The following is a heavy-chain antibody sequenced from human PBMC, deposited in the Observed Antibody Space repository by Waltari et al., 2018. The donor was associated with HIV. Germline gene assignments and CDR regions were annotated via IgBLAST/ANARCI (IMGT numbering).Heavy chain of an antibody. CDR2: IWYDGSNK. CDR3: ARDGGYNYGYDY. CDR1: GLTFSSHG. V-gene: IGHV3-33*01. D-gene: IGHD5-18*01. Sequence: QVQLVESVGGVVQPGRSLRLSCAVSGLTFSSHGIHWVRQAPGKGLEWVAVIWYDGSNKYYADSVKGRFTISRDNSKNTLYLQMNSLRAEDTAVYYCARDGGYNYGYDYWGQGTLVTVSS. J-gene: IGHJ4*02.